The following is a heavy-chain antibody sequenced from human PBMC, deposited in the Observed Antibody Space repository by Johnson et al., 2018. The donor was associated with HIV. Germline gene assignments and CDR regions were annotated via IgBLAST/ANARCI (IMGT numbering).Heavy chain of an antibody. CDR3: AREVGGFDI. V-gene: IGHV3-74*01. D-gene: IGHD4-23*01. CDR2: IISDVSSA. J-gene: IGHJ3*02. CDR1: GLTFSPYW. Sequence: VQLVESGGGVVQPGGSLRLSCAASGLTFSPYWMHWVRQAPGQGLVWVSRIISDVSSAIYTDSVTGRFTISRDNTKNTLYLHMNSLRAEDTAVYYCAREVGGFDIWGQGTMVTVSS.